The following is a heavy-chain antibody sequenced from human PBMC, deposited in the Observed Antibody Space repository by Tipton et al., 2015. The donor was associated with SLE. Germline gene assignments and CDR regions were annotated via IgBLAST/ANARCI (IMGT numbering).Heavy chain of an antibody. CDR3: AKDWVGSSLDY. V-gene: IGHV4-34*01. Sequence: TLSLTCAVCGGSFSGYYWSWIRQPPGKGLEWIGEINHSGSTNYNPSLKSRVTISVDTSKNQFSLKLSSVTAADTAVYYCAKDWVGSSLDYWGQGTLVTVSS. D-gene: IGHD3-10*01. CDR2: INHSGST. CDR1: GGSFSGYY. J-gene: IGHJ4*02.